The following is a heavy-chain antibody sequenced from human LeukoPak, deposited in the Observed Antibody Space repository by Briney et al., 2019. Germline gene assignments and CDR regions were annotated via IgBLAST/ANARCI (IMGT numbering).Heavy chain of an antibody. D-gene: IGHD2-15*01. Sequence: GGSLRLSCAASGFTFSSYSMNWVCQAPGKGLEWVSSISSSSSYIYYADSVKGRFTISRDNAKNSLYLQMNSLRAEDTAVYYCARDLGYEVAGPIDYWGQGTLVTVSS. V-gene: IGHV3-21*01. J-gene: IGHJ4*02. CDR3: ARDLGYEVAGPIDY. CDR1: GFTFSSYS. CDR2: ISSSSSYI.